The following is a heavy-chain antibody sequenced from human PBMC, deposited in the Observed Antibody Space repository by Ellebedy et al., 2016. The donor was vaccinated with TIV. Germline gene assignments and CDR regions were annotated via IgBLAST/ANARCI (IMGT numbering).Heavy chain of an antibody. D-gene: IGHD3-3*01. J-gene: IGHJ4*02. CDR1: GFTFSSYS. V-gene: IGHV3-72*01. CDR3: ARTFFH. Sequence: GGSLRLSXAASGFTFSSYSMNWVRQAPGKGLEWVGRTRNKANSYTTEYAASVKGRFTISRDDSKNLLYLQMNSLKTEDTAVYYCARTFFHWGQGTLVTVSS. CDR2: TRNKANSYTT.